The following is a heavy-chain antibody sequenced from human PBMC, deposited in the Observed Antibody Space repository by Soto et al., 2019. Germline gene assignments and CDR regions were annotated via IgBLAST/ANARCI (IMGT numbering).Heavy chain of an antibody. CDR2: IIPIFGTA. J-gene: IGHJ6*02. CDR1: GGTFSSYS. V-gene: IGHV1-69*13. Sequence: SVKVSCKASGGTFSSYSISWVRQAPGQGLEWMGGIIPIFGTADYAQKFQGRVTITADESTSTAYMELSSLRSEDTAVYYCASLIAAAGPPHSPRYYYGMDVWGQGTTVTVSS. CDR3: ASLIAAAGPPHSPRYYYGMDV. D-gene: IGHD6-13*01.